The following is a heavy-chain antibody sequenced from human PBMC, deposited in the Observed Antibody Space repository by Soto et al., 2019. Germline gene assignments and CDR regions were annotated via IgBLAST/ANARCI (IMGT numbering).Heavy chain of an antibody. CDR1: GFTFSSYA. CDR2: ISGSGGST. D-gene: IGHD2-15*01. J-gene: IGHJ4*02. CDR3: AKDPTQYCSGGSCYFDY. V-gene: IGHV3-23*01. Sequence: GGSLRLSCAASGFTFSSYAMSWVRQAPGKGLEWVSAISGSGGSTYYADSVKGRFTISRDNSKNTLYLQMNSLRAEDTAVYYCAKDPTQYCSGGSCYFDYWGQGTRVTVSS.